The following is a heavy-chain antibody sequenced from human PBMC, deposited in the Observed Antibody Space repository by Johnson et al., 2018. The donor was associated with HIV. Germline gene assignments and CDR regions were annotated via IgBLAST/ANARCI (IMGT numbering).Heavy chain of an antibody. CDR3: ARAIGYCSGGSCSGAFDI. D-gene: IGHD2-15*01. Sequence: QEQLVESGGGVVRPGGSLRLSCAASGFTFDDYGMSWVRQAPGKGLEWVAVISYDGSNKYYADSVKGRFTISRDNSKNTLYLQMNSLRAEDTAVYYCARAIGYCSGGSCSGAFDIWGQGTMVTVS. J-gene: IGHJ3*02. CDR2: ISYDGSNK. V-gene: IGHV3-30*03. CDR1: GFTFDDYG.